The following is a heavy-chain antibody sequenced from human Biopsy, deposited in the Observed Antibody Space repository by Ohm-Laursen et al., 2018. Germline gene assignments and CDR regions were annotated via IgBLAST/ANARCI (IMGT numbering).Heavy chain of an antibody. J-gene: IGHJ4*02. CDR1: GFSFSSYG. D-gene: IGHD2-8*01. CDR3: ARDGEAKYCKHGVCPSDF. V-gene: IGHV3-21*01. Sequence: GSLRLSCTAPGFSFSSYGMHWVRQAPGKGLGWVSSISASGNHIYYTDSVKGRFTVSRDNGKNSVYLQMNSLRVEDTAVYYCARDGEAKYCKHGVCPSDFWGQGTLVTVSS. CDR2: ISASGNHI.